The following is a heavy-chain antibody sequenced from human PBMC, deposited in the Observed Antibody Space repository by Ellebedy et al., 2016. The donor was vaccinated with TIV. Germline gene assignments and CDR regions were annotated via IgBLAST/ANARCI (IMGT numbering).Heavy chain of an antibody. V-gene: IGHV3-33*05. Sequence: GGSLRLSCTASGFTFSSYGMHWVRQAPGKGLEWMTVISYDGSSQFYADSVKGRFTISRDNSNNTLYLQMSSLRTDDTAVYYCSAGTGKSDFDHWGQGTLVTVSS. CDR3: SAGTGKSDFDH. J-gene: IGHJ4*02. CDR1: GFTFSSYG. D-gene: IGHD1-14*01. CDR2: ISYDGSSQ.